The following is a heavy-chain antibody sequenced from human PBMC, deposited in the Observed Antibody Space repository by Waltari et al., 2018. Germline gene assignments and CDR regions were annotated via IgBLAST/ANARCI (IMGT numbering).Heavy chain of an antibody. CDR1: GFTFGSYA. CDR3: ASELEPSLSPGY. CDR2: ISYDGSNK. D-gene: IGHD1-1*01. J-gene: IGHJ4*02. V-gene: IGHV3-30-3*01. Sequence: QVQLVESGGGVVQPGRSLRLSCAASGFTFGSYAMHWVRQAPGKGLEWVAVISYDGSNKYYADSVKGRFTISRDNSKNTLYLQMTSLRAEDTAVYYCASELEPSLSPGYWGQGTLVTVSS.